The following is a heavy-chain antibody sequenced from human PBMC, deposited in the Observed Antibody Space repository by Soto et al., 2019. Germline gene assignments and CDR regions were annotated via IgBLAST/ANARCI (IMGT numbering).Heavy chain of an antibody. D-gene: IGHD4-17*01. CDR2: IYYSGST. J-gene: IGHJ4*02. CDR1: GGSISSGDYF. Sequence: QVQLQESGPGLVKPSQTLSLTCTVSGGSISSGDYFWSWIRQPPGKGLEWIGYIYYSGSTYYNPSLKSRVTISVDTSKNQFSLKLRSVTAADTAVYYCARNGGRYDSGDYVELDWGQGTLVTVSS. CDR3: ARNGGRYDSGDYVELD. V-gene: IGHV4-30-4*01.